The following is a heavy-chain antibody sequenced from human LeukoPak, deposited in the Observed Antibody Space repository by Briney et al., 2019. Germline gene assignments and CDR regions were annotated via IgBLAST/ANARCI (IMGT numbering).Heavy chain of an antibody. J-gene: IGHJ3*02. Sequence: SGGSLRLSCAASGFTFNKYGMTWVRQAPGKGLEWVSGISSGGGATHYADSVKGRFTISRDNSKNTVFLQMSSLRVEDTAIYFCAKSRIAATDNAFDMWGQGTMVT. D-gene: IGHD6-13*01. CDR3: AKSRIAATDNAFDM. V-gene: IGHV3-23*01. CDR2: ISSGGGAT. CDR1: GFTFNKYG.